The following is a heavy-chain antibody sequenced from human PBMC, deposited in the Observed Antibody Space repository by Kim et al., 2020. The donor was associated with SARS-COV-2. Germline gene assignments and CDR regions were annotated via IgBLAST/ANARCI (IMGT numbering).Heavy chain of an antibody. CDR2: DASDE. Sequence: DASDESYADTVKGRFTISRDNARNSLYLQMNNLRVEDTAVYYCAKVWGFDNWGQGTLVTVSS. J-gene: IGHJ4*02. CDR3: AKVWGFDN. V-gene: IGHV3-7*01. D-gene: IGHD3-16*01.